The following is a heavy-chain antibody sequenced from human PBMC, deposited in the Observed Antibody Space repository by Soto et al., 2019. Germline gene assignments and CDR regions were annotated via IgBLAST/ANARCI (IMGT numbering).Heavy chain of an antibody. J-gene: IGHJ4*02. V-gene: IGHV3-23*01. CDR1: GFTFSNYA. Sequence: PGGSLRLSCAASGFTFSNYAMTWVRQAPGKGLDWVSGISGSGDNTYYADSVKGRFTISRDNSKNTLYLEMNSLRAEDTAVYHCAKGYYGSGSYDYWGQGTQVTVSS. CDR3: AKGYYGSGSYDY. CDR2: ISGSGDNT. D-gene: IGHD3-10*01.